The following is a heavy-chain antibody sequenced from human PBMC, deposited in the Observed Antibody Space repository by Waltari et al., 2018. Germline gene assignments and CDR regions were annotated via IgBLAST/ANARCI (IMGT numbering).Heavy chain of an antibody. D-gene: IGHD5-18*01. J-gene: IGHJ4*02. Sequence: QVQLVESGGGVVQPGRSLRLSCAASGFTFSSYAMHWVRQAPGKGLEWVAVISYDGSNKYYADSVKGRFTISRDNSKNTLYLQMNSLRAEDTAVYYCARGGTAMEVFDYWGQGTLVTVSS. V-gene: IGHV3-30*01. CDR1: GFTFSSYA. CDR2: ISYDGSNK. CDR3: ARGGTAMEVFDY.